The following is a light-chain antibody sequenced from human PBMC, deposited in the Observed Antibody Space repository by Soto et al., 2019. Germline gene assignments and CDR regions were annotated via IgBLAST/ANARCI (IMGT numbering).Light chain of an antibody. V-gene: IGKV2-28*01. CDR3: MQPLEAPWT. CDR1: QSLLHSNGFQY. Sequence: EIVMTQSPPSLSVTPGEPASISCRSSQSLLHSNGFQYLDWYLQKPGQSPQLLIYLGFNRASGVPARFRGSGSGTDFTLKSSRVGAEDVGIYFCMQPLEAPWTFGQGTKVEVK. CDR2: LGF. J-gene: IGKJ1*01.